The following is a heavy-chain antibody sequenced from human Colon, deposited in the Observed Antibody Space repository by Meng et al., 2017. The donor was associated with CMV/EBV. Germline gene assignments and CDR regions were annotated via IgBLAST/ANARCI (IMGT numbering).Heavy chain of an antibody. CDR3: ARSGYIVDPWAFDY. J-gene: IGHJ4*02. Sequence: GESLKISCVGPEFTFSSYWMSWVRQAPGKGLEWVANIKQDGSEKYYVDSVKGRFTISRDNAKNSLYLQMNSLRAEDTAVYYCARSGYIVDPWAFDYWGQGTLVTVSS. CDR1: EFTFSSYW. CDR2: IKQDGSEK. D-gene: IGHD5-12*01. V-gene: IGHV3-7*01.